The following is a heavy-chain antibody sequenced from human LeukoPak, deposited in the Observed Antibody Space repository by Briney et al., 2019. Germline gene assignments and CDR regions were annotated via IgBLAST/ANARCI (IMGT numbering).Heavy chain of an antibody. V-gene: IGHV1-18*01. J-gene: IGHJ4*02. Sequence: ASVKVSCKASGYTFTNYGFNWVRQAPGQGLEWMGWISGYNGNTNYAQKLQGRVTMTTDTSTTTAYMELRSLRSDDTAMYYCASGDYGGNPDYWGQGTLVTVSS. CDR1: GYTFTNYG. CDR2: ISGYNGNT. CDR3: ASGDYGGNPDY. D-gene: IGHD4-23*01.